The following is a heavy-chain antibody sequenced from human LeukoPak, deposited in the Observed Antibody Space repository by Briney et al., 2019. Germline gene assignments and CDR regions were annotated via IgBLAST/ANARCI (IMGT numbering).Heavy chain of an antibody. J-gene: IGHJ6*02. CDR2: ISGSGGST. D-gene: IGHD6-13*01. CDR1: GFTFSSYA. CDR3: AKGSIAAGGLGYYGMDV. V-gene: IGHV3-23*01. Sequence: PGGSLRLSCAASGFTFSSYAMSWVRQAPGKGLEWVSAISGSGGSTYYADSVKGRFTISRDNSKNTLYLQMNSPRAEDTAVYYCAKGSIAAGGLGYYGMDVWGQGTTVTVSS.